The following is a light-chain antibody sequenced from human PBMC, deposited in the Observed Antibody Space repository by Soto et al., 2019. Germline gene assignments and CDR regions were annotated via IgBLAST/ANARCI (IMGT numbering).Light chain of an antibody. J-gene: IGKJ1*01. Sequence: EIVLTQSPDTLCLAQVERATLSCRASQSVNSGYIAWYRQKRGQAPKLLIFGVSTRATGIPDRFRGSGSGTDFTLTISRLEPEDFALYFCHQYGFSPATFGQGTKVDVK. V-gene: IGKV3-20*01. CDR1: QSVNSGY. CDR2: GVS. CDR3: HQYGFSPAT.